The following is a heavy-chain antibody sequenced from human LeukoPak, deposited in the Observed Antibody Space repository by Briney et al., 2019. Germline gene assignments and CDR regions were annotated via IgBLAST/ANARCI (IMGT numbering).Heavy chain of an antibody. D-gene: IGHD1-14*01. CDR2: IIPIFDTA. V-gene: IGHV1-69*05. CDR3: ARSNNLKQYYYYYYMDV. CDR1: GGTFSSYA. J-gene: IGHJ6*03. Sequence: SVKLSCKASGGTFSSYAISWVRQAPGQGLEWMGGIIPIFDTANYAQKFQGRVTITTDESTSTAYMELSSLRSEDTAVYYYARSNNLKQYYYYYYMDVWGKGTTVTVSS.